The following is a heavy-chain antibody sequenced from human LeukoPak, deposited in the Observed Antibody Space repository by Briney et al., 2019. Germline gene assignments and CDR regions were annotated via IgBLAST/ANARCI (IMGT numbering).Heavy chain of an antibody. V-gene: IGHV3-21*06. Sequence: GGSLRLSCAASGFSFSSCTMNWVRQAPGKGLEWVSSISSSSNYIYYADSVKGRFTISRDSAKNSLYLQMNSLRAVDTAVYYCARGLGYNYGTGQPDYWGQGTLVTVSS. J-gene: IGHJ4*02. CDR3: ARGLGYNYGTGQPDY. CDR1: GFSFSSCT. CDR2: ISSSSNYI. D-gene: IGHD5-18*01.